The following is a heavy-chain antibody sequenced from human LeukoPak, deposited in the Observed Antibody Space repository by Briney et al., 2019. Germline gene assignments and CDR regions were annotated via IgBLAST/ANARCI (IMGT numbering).Heavy chain of an antibody. CDR3: SSPTGADY. D-gene: IGHD6-13*01. V-gene: IGHV3-30-3*01. Sequence: TGRSLRLSCAAFGFTFSSYAMHWVRQAPGKGLEWVAVISYDGSNKYYADSVKGRFTISRDNSKNTLYLQMNSQRAEDTAVYYCSSPTGADYWGQGTLVTVSS. J-gene: IGHJ4*02. CDR2: ISYDGSNK. CDR1: GFTFSSYA.